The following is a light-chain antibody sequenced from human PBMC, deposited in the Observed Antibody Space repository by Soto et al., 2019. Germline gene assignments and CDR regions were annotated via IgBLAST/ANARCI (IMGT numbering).Light chain of an antibody. J-gene: IGKJ2*01. CDR2: AAS. V-gene: IGKV1-39*01. CDR3: QQYGSSPMYA. CDR1: QSISRY. Sequence: DIQMTQSPSSLSASVGERVIITCRASQSISRYLNWYQRKPGRAPKLLVYAASNLQSGVPSRFSGSSSETDFTLTINRLEPEDVAVYYCQQYGSSPMYAFGQGTKLEIK.